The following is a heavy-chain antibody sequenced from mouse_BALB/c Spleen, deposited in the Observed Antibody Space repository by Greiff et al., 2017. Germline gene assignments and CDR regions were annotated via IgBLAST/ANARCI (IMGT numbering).Heavy chain of an antibody. J-gene: IGHJ2*01. D-gene: IGHD1-1*01. CDR2: ILPGSGST. CDR3: ARWPPTGYFDY. V-gene: IGHV1-9*01. CDR1: GYTFSSYW. Sequence: QVQLQQSGAELMKPGASVKISCKATGYTFSSYWIEWVKQRPGHGLEWIGEILPGSGSTNYNEKFKGKATFTADTSSNTAYMQLSSLTSEDSAVYYCARWPPTGYFDYWGQGTTLTVSS.